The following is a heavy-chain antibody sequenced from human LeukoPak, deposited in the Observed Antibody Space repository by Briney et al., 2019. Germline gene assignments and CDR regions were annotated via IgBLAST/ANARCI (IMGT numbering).Heavy chain of an antibody. CDR2: IYPGDSDT. CDR3: ARGPPAAGNWFDP. Sequence: GESLKVSCKGSGYSFTSYWIGWVCQMPGKGLEWMGIIYPGDSDTRYSPSFQGQVTISADKSISTAYLQWSSLKASDTAMYYCARGPPAAGNWFDPWGQGTLVTVSS. J-gene: IGHJ5*02. D-gene: IGHD6-13*01. CDR1: GYSFTSYW. V-gene: IGHV5-51*01.